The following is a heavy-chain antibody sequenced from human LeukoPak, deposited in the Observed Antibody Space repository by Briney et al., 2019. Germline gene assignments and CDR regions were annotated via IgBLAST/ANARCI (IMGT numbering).Heavy chain of an antibody. CDR1: GGSFSGYY. CDR3: ASGAQWRRWDY. J-gene: IGHJ4*02. V-gene: IGHV4-34*01. CDR2: INHSGST. Sequence: PSETLSLTCAVYGGSFSGYYWSWIRQPPGKGLEWIGEINHSGSTNYNPSLKSRVTISVDTSKNQFSLKLSSVTAADTAVYHCASGAQWRRWDYCGQETLVTVAS. D-gene: IGHD5-12*01.